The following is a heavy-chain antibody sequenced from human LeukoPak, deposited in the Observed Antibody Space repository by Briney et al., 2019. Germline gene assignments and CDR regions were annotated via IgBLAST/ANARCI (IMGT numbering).Heavy chain of an antibody. D-gene: IGHD2-21*02. CDR2: IKSKTDGGTT. CDR3: TTDMDIVVVTAIPNWFDP. J-gene: IGHJ5*02. Sequence: TGGSLRLSCAASGFTFSNAWMSWVRQAPGKGLEWVGRIKSKTDGGTTDYAAPVKGRFTISRDDSKNTLYLQMNSLKTEDTAVYYCTTDMDIVVVTAIPNWFDPWGQGTLVTVSS. V-gene: IGHV3-15*01. CDR1: GFTFSNAW.